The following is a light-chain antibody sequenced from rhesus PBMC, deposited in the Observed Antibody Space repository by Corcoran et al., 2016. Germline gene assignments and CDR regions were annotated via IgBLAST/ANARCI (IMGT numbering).Light chain of an antibody. CDR3: QQYSNWWT. Sequence: EIVMTQSPATLSLSPGERATLSCRASQSVSSYVDWYQQKPEQAPRLLIYGASSRATGVPDRFSGSGSGTYFTLTISSLEPEDFAVYYCQQYSNWWTFGQGTKVAIK. J-gene: IGKJ1*01. CDR2: GAS. CDR1: QSVSSY. V-gene: IGKV3S9*01.